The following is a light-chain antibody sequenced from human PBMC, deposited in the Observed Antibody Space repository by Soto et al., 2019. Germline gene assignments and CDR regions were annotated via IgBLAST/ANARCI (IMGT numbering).Light chain of an antibody. CDR1: QGITNY. CDR2: ATS. J-gene: IGKJ4*01. Sequence: DIQLTKSPSFLSASVGDRVTITCRASQGITNYLAWYQQNPGKAPKLLIYATSTLQSGVPARFSGSGSGTEFTLSSSSLQPEDFATYYCQQLNSYPLTFGGGTKVEIK. CDR3: QQLNSYPLT. V-gene: IGKV1-9*01.